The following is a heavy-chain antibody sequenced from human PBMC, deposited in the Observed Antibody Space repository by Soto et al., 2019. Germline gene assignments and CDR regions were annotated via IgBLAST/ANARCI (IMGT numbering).Heavy chain of an antibody. J-gene: IGHJ4*02. CDR3: VLPARECSSPGCTN. V-gene: IGHV3-7*01. CDR1: GLTFSNYW. CDR2: INQDGSES. Sequence: EVQLVESGGGLVQPGGSLRLSCVVSGLTFSNYWMSWVRQAPGKGLEWVANINQDGSESYYVASVKGRFTISRDNAKNSVYLQMTSLRGEGAAVYYCVLPARECSSPGCTNWSQGTLVTVSS. D-gene: IGHD2-2*01.